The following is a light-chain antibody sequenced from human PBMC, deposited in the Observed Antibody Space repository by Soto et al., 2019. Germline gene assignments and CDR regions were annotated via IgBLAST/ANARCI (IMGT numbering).Light chain of an antibody. CDR1: SSDVGDYNY. J-gene: IGLJ2*01. Sequence: QSALTQPASVSGSPGQSITISCTGTSSDVGDYNYVSWYLQHPGKAPKLIIYGVTNRPSGISNRFSGSKSGNTASLTISGLQAEDEADYYCSSCTGTNTLVFGGGTKVTVL. CDR2: GVT. V-gene: IGLV2-14*01. CDR3: SSCTGTNTLV.